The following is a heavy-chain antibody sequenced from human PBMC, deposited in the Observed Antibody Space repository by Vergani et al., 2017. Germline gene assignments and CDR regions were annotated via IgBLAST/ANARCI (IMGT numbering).Heavy chain of an antibody. D-gene: IGHD2-2*01. CDR2: IWYDGSNK. J-gene: IGHJ6*03. CDR1: GFTSSYYG. CDR3: ARDIIVVVPAAIGYYYYYMDV. Sequence: QVHLVESGGGVVQPGRSLRLSCVVSGFTSSYYGMHWVRQAPGKGLEWVAVIWYDGSNKYYADSVKGRFTISRDNSKNTLYLQMNSLRAEDTAVYYCARDIIVVVPAAIGYYYYYMDVWGKGTTVTVSS. V-gene: IGHV3-33*08.